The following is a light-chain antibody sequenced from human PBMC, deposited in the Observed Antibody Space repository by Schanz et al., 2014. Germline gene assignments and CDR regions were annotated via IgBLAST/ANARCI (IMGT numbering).Light chain of an antibody. J-gene: IGLJ3*02. V-gene: IGLV2-14*01. CDR2: EGS. CDR3: TSYTSIRTWV. Sequence: QSALTQPPSASGSPGQSVTISCTGTSSDVGGYNYVSWYQQHPGKAPKLMIYEGSKRPSGVSNRFSGSKSGNTASLTISGLQDEDEADYSCTSYTSIRTWVFGGGTKLAVL. CDR1: SSDVGGYNY.